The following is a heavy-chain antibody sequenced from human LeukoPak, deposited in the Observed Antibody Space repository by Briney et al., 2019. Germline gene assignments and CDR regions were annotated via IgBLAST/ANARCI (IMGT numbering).Heavy chain of an antibody. J-gene: IGHJ4*02. V-gene: IGHV3-7*03. CDR3: ARGGVYSNLDY. Sequence: TGGSLRLSCAASGFTFSNYWMSWVRQAPGRGLESVANMRQDGSEKYYVDSVKGRFTISRDNAKNSLSLKMNSLRAEDTAVYYCARGGVYSNLDYWGQGTLVTVSS. D-gene: IGHD4-11*01. CDR1: GFTFSNYW. CDR2: MRQDGSEK.